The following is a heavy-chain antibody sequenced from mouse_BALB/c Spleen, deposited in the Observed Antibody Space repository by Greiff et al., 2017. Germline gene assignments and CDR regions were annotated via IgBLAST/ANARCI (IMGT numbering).Heavy chain of an antibody. Sequence: VQLKESGPGLVKPSQSLSLTCSVTGYSITSGYYWNWIRQFPGNKLEWMGYISYDGSNNYNPSLKNRISITRDTSKNQFFLKLNSVTTEDTATYYCVYDYEFAYWGQGTLVTVSA. V-gene: IGHV3-6*02. CDR3: VYDYEFAY. J-gene: IGHJ3*01. CDR1: GYSITSGYY. D-gene: IGHD2-4*01. CDR2: ISYDGSN.